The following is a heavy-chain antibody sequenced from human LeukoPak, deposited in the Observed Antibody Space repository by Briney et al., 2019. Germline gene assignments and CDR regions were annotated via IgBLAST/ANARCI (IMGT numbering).Heavy chain of an antibody. Sequence: SVKVSCKASGGTYSSYAISWVRQAPGQGLEWMGRIIPIFGTANYAQKFQGRVTITTDESTSTAYMELSSLRSEDTAVYYCARAHYYDSSGYYHDAFDIWGQGTMVTVSS. CDR3: ARAHYYDSSGYYHDAFDI. CDR2: IIPIFGTA. J-gene: IGHJ3*02. V-gene: IGHV1-69*05. D-gene: IGHD3-22*01. CDR1: GGTYSSYA.